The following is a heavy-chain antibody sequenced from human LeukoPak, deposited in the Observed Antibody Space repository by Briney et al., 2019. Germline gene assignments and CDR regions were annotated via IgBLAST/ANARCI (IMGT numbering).Heavy chain of an antibody. CDR1: GYTFTGYY. D-gene: IGHD5-24*01. Sequence: ASVTVSCMASGYTFTGYYMHWVRQAPGQGREWMGWINPNSGGKNYAQKLQGRVTMSRDTSISTAYMELSRLRSDDTAVYYCARGRRWLQLGLDYWGQGTLVTVSS. J-gene: IGHJ4*02. CDR2: INPNSGGK. CDR3: ARGRRWLQLGLDY. V-gene: IGHV1-2*02.